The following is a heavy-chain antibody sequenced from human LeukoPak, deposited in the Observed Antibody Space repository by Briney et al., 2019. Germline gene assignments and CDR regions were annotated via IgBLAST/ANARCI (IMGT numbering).Heavy chain of an antibody. CDR3: ARLVGASDFDY. V-gene: IGHV3-7*01. J-gene: IGHJ4*02. CDR2: IKQDGSER. Sequence: GGTLRLSCAASGFTFSGYWMSWVRQAPGKGLEWVANIKQDGSERYYVDSVKGRFTISRDNAKNSLYLQMNSLRAEDTAVYYCARLVGASDFDYWGQGTLVTVSS. D-gene: IGHD1-26*01. CDR1: GFTFSGYW.